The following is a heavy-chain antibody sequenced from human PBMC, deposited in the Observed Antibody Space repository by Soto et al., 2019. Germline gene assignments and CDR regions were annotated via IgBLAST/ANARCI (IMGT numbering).Heavy chain of an antibody. D-gene: IGHD6-13*01. J-gene: IGHJ6*02. CDR2: INPSGGST. CDR3: ARDRRSSSWFFKNYYYGTDV. Sequence: ASVKVSCKASGYTFTSYYMHWVRQAPGQGLEWMGIINPSGGSTSYAQKFQGRVTMTRDTSTSTVYMELSSLRSEDTAVYYCARDRRSSSWFFKNYYYGTDVWGQGTTVTVSS. V-gene: IGHV1-46*01. CDR1: GYTFTSYY.